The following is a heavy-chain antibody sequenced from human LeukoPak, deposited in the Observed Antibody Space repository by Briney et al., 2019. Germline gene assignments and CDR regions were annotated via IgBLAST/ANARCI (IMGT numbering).Heavy chain of an antibody. V-gene: IGHV4-39*01. CDR3: ARRNRWELLDF. Sequence: GSLRLSCAASGFDFSHYGMSWVRQPPGKGLEWIGSIYYSGNTYYNPSLKSRVAISLDTSKNQFSLKLGSVTAADTAVYYCARRNRWELLDFWGQGTLVTVSS. J-gene: IGHJ4*02. D-gene: IGHD1-26*01. CDR2: IYYSGNT. CDR1: GFDFSHYG.